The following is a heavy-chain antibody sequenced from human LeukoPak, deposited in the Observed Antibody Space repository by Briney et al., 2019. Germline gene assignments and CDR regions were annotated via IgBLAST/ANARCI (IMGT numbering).Heavy chain of an antibody. Sequence: SETLSLTCTASGGSISSSGYYWGWIRQPPGKGLEWIASINYSGTTYYNPSLKSRITISEDRSKNQFSLKLSSVTAADTAVYYCARLRDGRWLLEYWGQGTLVTVSS. CDR3: ARLRDGRWLLEY. D-gene: IGHD5-24*01. CDR2: INYSGTT. CDR1: GGSISSSGYY. J-gene: IGHJ4*02. V-gene: IGHV4-39*01.